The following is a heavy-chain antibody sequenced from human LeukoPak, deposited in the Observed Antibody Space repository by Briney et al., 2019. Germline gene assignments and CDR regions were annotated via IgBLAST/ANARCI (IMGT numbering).Heavy chain of an antibody. CDR2: IYYSGST. J-gene: IGHJ3*02. V-gene: IGHV4-39*01. CDR1: GGSISSSNYY. D-gene: IGHD4-23*01. Sequence: SETLSLTCTVSGGSISSSNYYWGWIRQPPGKGLEWIGSIYYSGSTYYNPSLKSRVTISVDTSKNQFSLKLSSVTAADTAVYYCATPSWDGGNSDAFDIWGQGTMVTVSS. CDR3: ATPSWDGGNSDAFDI.